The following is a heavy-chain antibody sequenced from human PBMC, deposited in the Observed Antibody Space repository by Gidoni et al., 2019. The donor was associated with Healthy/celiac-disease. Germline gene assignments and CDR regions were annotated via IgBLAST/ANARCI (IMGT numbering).Heavy chain of an antibody. Sequence: QVQLQESGTGLVKPSETLSLTCSVSGGSISSYYWSWIRQPGGKGLEWIGYIYYSGSTNYNPSLKSRVTISVDTSKSHFSLNLSSVTSADTAVYYCAIHRGYSYGLVYYYMDVWGKGTTVTVSS. D-gene: IGHD5-18*01. CDR2: IYYSGST. J-gene: IGHJ6*03. CDR1: GGSISSYY. V-gene: IGHV4-59*08. CDR3: AIHRGYSYGLVYYYMDV.